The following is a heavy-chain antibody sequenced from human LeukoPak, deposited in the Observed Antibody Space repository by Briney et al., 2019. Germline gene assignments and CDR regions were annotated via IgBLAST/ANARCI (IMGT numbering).Heavy chain of an antibody. V-gene: IGHV4-34*01. CDR2: INHSGNT. J-gene: IGHJ4*02. D-gene: IGHD2-15*01. CDR3: VRRYCSGGTCYCDY. CDR1: GGSFSGYY. Sequence: KPSETLSLTCAVYGGSFSGYYWSWIRQAPGKGLEWIGEINHSGNTNYNPSLKSRVTISVDTSKNQFSLRLSSVTAADTAVYYCVRRYCSGGTCYCDYWGQGTLVTVSS.